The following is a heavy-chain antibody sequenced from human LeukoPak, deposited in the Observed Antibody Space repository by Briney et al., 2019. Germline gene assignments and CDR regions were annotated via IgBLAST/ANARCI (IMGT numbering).Heavy chain of an antibody. J-gene: IGHJ5*02. CDR2: IYYSGST. V-gene: IGHV4-30-4*01. CDR1: GGSISSGDYY. D-gene: IGHD3-10*01. Sequence: PSETLSLTGTVSGGSISSGDYYWSCIRQPPGKGLEWVGYIYYSGSTYYNPSLKSRVTISVDTSKNQFSLKLSSVTAADTAVYYCARERYGSGSYVGGWFDPCGQGTRVTVSS. CDR3: ARERYGSGSYVGGWFDP.